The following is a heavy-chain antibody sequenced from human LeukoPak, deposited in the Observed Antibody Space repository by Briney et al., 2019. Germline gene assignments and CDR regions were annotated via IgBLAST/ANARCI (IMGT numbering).Heavy chain of an antibody. J-gene: IGHJ4*02. CDR2: IYYSGST. CDR3: ARVRTSRYNWNDFDY. CDR1: GGSISSSSYY. D-gene: IGHD1-20*01. V-gene: IGHV4-39*07. Sequence: SETLSLTCTVSGGSISSSSYYWGWIRQPPGKGLEWIGSIYYSGSTYYNPSLKSRVTISVDTSKNQFSLKLSSVTAADTAVHYCARVRTSRYNWNDFDYWGQGTLVTVSS.